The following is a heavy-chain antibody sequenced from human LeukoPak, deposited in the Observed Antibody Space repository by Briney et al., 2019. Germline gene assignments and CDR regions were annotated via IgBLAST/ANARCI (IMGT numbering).Heavy chain of an antibody. Sequence: GESLQISCKGSGSSFTSYWVGWVRQLPGKGLEWMGFLYPGDSDTRYSPSFQGQVTISADKSISTAYLQWSSLKASDTAMYYCARRVLGSSSWGFDSWGQGTLVTVSS. V-gene: IGHV5-51*01. CDR1: GSSFTSYW. D-gene: IGHD6-13*01. J-gene: IGHJ5*01. CDR3: ARRVLGSSSWGFDS. CDR2: LYPGDSDT.